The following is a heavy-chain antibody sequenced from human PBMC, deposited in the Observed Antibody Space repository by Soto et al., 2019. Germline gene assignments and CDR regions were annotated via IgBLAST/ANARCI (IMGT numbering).Heavy chain of an antibody. V-gene: IGHV1-18*01. Sequence: GASVKVSCKASGYNFTSYGISWVRQAPGQGLEWMGWISAYNGNTNYAQKLQGRVTMTTDTSTSTAYMELRSLRSDDTAVYYCARYCSSTSCPQYYYYYGMDVWGQGTTVTVS. CDR3: ARYCSSTSCPQYYYYYGMDV. CDR1: GYNFTSYG. J-gene: IGHJ6*02. D-gene: IGHD2-2*01. CDR2: ISAYNGNT.